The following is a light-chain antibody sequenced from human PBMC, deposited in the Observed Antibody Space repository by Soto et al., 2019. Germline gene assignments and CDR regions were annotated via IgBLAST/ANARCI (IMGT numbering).Light chain of an antibody. J-gene: IGLJ2*01. CDR3: CSYAGSSTPVV. CDR1: SSDVGSYNL. CDR2: EGT. V-gene: IGLV2-23*01. Sequence: QSALTQPASVSGSPGQSITISCTGTSSDVGSYNLVSWYQQHPGKAPKLMIYEGTTRPSGVSNRFSGSKSGNTASLTISGLQAEDEADYYCCSYAGSSTPVVFGRGTQLTVL.